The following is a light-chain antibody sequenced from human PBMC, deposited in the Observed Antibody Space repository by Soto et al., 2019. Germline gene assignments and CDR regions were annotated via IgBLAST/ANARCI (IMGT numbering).Light chain of an antibody. CDR3: MHALQTIT. Sequence: DFVMTQSPLSLPVTPGEPASISCRSSQSLLHRNGHNYLDWYLQKPGQSPQPLTYLASNRASGGRNRFSASVSGTDFTLNISRVEAEDSGVYDGMHALQTITFGQWTRMEIK. V-gene: IGKV2-28*01. CDR1: QSLLHRNGHNY. J-gene: IGKJ5*01. CDR2: LAS.